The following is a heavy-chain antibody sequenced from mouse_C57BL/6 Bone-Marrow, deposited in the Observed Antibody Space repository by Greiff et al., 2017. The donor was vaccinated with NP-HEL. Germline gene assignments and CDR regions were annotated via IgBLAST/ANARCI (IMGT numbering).Heavy chain of an antibody. CDR3: TTSPVGPYAMDY. Sequence: EVKLMESGAELVRPGASVKLSCTASGFNIKDDYMHWVKQRPEQGLEWIGWIDPGNGDTEYASKFQGKATITADTSSNTAYLKLSSLTSEDTAVYYCTTSPVGPYAMDYWGQGTSVTVSS. D-gene: IGHD1-1*01. CDR2: IDPGNGDT. V-gene: IGHV14-4*01. CDR1: GFNIKDDY. J-gene: IGHJ4*01.